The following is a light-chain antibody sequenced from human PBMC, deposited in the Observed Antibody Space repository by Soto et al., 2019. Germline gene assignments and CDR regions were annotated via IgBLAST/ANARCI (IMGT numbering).Light chain of an antibody. CDR1: QSVYTY. V-gene: IGKV3-11*01. CDR2: DAS. CDR3: QQRTNWPPTWT. Sequence: EIVLTQSPATLSLSPGERATLSCRASQSVYTYLAWYQQKPGQAPRLLIYDASKRATGIPARFSGSGSGTDFDLTISSIGPEDFAVSYYQQRTNWPPTWTFGQGTKVEIK. J-gene: IGKJ1*01.